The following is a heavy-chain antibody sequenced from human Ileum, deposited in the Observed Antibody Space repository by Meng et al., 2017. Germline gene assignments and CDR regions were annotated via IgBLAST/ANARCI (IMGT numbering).Heavy chain of an antibody. V-gene: IGHV4-34*01. CDR3: ARGGGRYGPDFDY. CDR1: GGSFSGYY. D-gene: IGHD3-16*01. CDR2: INHSGST. Sequence: QGQLRQWGAGLLKPSETLSLTCAVYGGSFSGYYWSWIRQPPGKGLEWIGEINHSGSTNYNPSLKSRVTISVDTSKNQFSLKLSSVTAADTAVYYCARGGGRYGPDFDYWGQGTLVTVSS. J-gene: IGHJ4*02.